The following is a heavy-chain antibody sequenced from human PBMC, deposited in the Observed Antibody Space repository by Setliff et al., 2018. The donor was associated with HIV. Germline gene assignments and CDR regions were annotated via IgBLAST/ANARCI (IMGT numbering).Heavy chain of an antibody. Sequence: SVKVSCKASGGTFSSYGISWVRQAPGQGLEWMGGIIPIFHTTNYAQKFQGRVTITADESTTTAYLELSSLRSDDTAVYYCAKCSEMLGTPATSSGYYCGWFDPWGQGTLVTSPQ. V-gene: IGHV1-69*13. J-gene: IGHJ5*02. CDR1: GGTFSSYG. D-gene: IGHD3-22*01. CDR2: IIPIFHTT. CDR3: AKCSEMLGTPATSSGYYCGWFDP.